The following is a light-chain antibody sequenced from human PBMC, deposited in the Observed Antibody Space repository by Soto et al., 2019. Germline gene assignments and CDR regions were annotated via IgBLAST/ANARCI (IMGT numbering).Light chain of an antibody. Sequence: VLTQSPATLSLSPGDRATLSCRASQSVSSYLAWYQQKPGQAPRLLIYGASNRATGIPGRLSASGSGTDFTLTITPLEPEDFAVYFCQKYANSPITCGQGTRLEIK. J-gene: IGKJ5*01. CDR3: QKYANSPIT. V-gene: IGKV3-11*01. CDR1: QSVSSY. CDR2: GAS.